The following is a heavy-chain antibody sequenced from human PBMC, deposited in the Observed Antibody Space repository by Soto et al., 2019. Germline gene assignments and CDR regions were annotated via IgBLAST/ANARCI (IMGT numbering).Heavy chain of an antibody. J-gene: IGHJ6*03. Sequence: QVQLQQWGAGLLKPSETLSLTCAVYGGSFSGYYWSWIRQPPGTGLEWMGEINHSGSTNYNPSLKRKLIISVDTSKDQYSLKLSYVTAADTAVYYCARALGCSSPSCSCDYYYYYMDVWGKGTTVTVSS. V-gene: IGHV4-34*01. CDR2: INHSGST. CDR3: ARALGCSSPSCSCDYYYYYMDV. D-gene: IGHD2-2*01. CDR1: GGSFSGYY.